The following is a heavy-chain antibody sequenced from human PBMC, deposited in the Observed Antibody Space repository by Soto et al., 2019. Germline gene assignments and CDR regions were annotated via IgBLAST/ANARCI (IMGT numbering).Heavy chain of an antibody. CDR3: ARRGIGSSWNFDY. Sequence: QVQLQESGPGLVKPSETLSLTCTVSGGSISSYYWSWIRQPPGKGLEWIGYIYYSGSTNYNPSLKSRVTISVDTSKNQFSLKLSSVTAADTAVYYCARRGIGSSWNFDYWGQGTLVTVSS. V-gene: IGHV4-59*01. CDR1: GGSISSYY. D-gene: IGHD6-13*01. CDR2: IYYSGST. J-gene: IGHJ4*02.